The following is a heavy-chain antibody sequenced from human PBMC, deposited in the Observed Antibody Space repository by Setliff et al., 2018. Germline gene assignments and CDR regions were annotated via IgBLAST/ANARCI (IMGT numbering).Heavy chain of an antibody. V-gene: IGHV3-30*02. Sequence: PGGSLRLSCAASGFTFSSYGMHWVRQAPGKGLEWVAFIRYDGSNKYYADSVKGRFTISRDNSKNTLYLQMNSLRAEDTAVYYCAKDRMATTPRAYFDYWGQGALVTVSS. J-gene: IGHJ4*02. D-gene: IGHD1-1*01. CDR2: IRYDGSNK. CDR3: AKDRMATTPRAYFDY. CDR1: GFTFSSYG.